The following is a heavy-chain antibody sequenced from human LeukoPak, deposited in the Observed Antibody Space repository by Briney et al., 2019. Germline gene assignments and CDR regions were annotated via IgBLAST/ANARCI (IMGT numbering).Heavy chain of an antibody. J-gene: IGHJ4*01. V-gene: IGHV3-30-3*01. CDR3: ARDLSGHWTYDY. CDR1: GLTGSHNY. Sequence: GGSLRLSCAASGLTGSHNYVSWVRQAPGKGLEWVAVISLDGNNEYYADSVKGRFSLSRDNSMNTLYLQLNSLRTEDTAMYYCARDLSGHWTYDYWGQGTLVTVSS. D-gene: IGHD1-1*01. CDR2: ISLDGNNE.